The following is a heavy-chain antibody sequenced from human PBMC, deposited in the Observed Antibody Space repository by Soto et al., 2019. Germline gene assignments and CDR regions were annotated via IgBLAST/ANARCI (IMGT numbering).Heavy chain of an antibody. V-gene: IGHV1-69*01. CDR2: IMPLFGTA. J-gene: IGHJ5*02. Sequence: QVQLVQSGAEVRKPGSSVKVSCKASGDSSSSYAISWVRQAPGQGLEWMGGIMPLFGTANYAQKVQGRVTITADQFTSTVFMEMTSLRSEDTAVYYCARADYDFWSGLGNSWGQGTLVTVSS. CDR1: GDSSSSYA. CDR3: ARADYDFWSGLGNS. D-gene: IGHD3-3*01.